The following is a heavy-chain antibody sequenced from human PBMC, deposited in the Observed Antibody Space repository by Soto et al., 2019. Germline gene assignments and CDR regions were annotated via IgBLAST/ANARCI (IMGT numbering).Heavy chain of an antibody. CDR2: VSKSDYT. CDR1: GFTFNNYG. V-gene: IGHV3-21*01. CDR3: AREDSIIIPAVSAF. D-gene: IGHD2-2*01. Sequence: PGGSLRLSCVVSGFTFNNYGINWVCQAPGKGLEWVSTVSKSDYTYYSDSVKGRFTISRDNAKNSVSLQMNTLRAEDTAVYYCAREDSIIIPAVSAFWRQGTLVTVSS. J-gene: IGHJ4*02.